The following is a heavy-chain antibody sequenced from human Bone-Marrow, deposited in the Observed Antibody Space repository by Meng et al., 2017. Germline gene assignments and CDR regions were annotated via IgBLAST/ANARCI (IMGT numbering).Heavy chain of an antibody. CDR3: ARDLFSTLQKRIAAAGTDGGRGV. J-gene: IGHJ4*02. CDR2: IDTSGTII. V-gene: IGHV3-48*03. Sequence: GESLKISCAASGFTFSNYEMNWVRQAPGKGLELISYIDTSGTIIKYVESVRGRFTISRDNAKNSLFLQMNSLRAEDTAVYYCARDLFSTLQKRIAAAGTDGGRGVWGQGTLVTVSS. CDR1: GFTFSNYE. D-gene: IGHD6-25*01.